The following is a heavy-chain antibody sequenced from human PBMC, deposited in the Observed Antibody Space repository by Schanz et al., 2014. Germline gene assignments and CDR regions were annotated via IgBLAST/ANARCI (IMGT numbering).Heavy chain of an antibody. J-gene: IGHJ1*01. CDR1: GFTFSSYW. CDR2: INGDGSST. CDR3: ARSTSMYFLQ. D-gene: IGHD2-2*01. Sequence: EVQLVESGGEFVQPGGSLRLSCAASGFTFSSYWMHWVRQVPGKGPVWVSSINGDGSSTLYADSVKGRFTISRDNAKNTLYVQMNSLRAEDTAVYYCARSTSMYFLQWGQGTLVTVSS. V-gene: IGHV3-74*01.